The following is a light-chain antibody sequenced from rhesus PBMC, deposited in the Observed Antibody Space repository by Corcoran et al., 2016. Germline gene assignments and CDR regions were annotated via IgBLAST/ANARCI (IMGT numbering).Light chain of an antibody. V-gene: IGKV1-74*01. CDR3: QHNYGTPLT. J-gene: IGKJ4*01. Sequence: DIQMTQSPSSLSASLGDRVTITCRASENINNYLNWYRQKPGKAPELLIYYAYTLQNGVPSRFSGSGSGTDYTFTISRLQSEDVATYYCQHNYGTPLTFGGGTQVEIK. CDR2: YAY. CDR1: ENINNY.